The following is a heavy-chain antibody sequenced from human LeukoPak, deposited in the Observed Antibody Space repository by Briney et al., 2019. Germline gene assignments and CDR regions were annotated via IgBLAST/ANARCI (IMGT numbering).Heavy chain of an antibody. Sequence: GESLKISCKGSGYSFTNYWIGWVRQMPGKGLEWMGIIYPGDSDTRYSPSFQGQVTISADKSISTAYLQWSSLKASDTAMYYCARLQHTQWLDFYFDYWGQGTLVTVSS. J-gene: IGHJ4*02. CDR3: ARLQHTQWLDFYFDY. CDR2: IYPGDSDT. D-gene: IGHD6-19*01. V-gene: IGHV5-51*01. CDR1: GYSFTNYW.